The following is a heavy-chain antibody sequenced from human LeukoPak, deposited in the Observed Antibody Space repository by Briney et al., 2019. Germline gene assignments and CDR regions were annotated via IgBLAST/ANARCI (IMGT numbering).Heavy chain of an antibody. CDR1: GFTFSSYS. J-gene: IGHJ3*02. Sequence: GGSLRLSCAASGFTFSSYSMNWVRQAPGKGLEWVSSISSSSSYIYYADSVKGRLTISRDNAKNSLYLQMNSLRAEDTAVYYCARGFGELFAAFDIWGQGTMVTVSS. V-gene: IGHV3-21*01. D-gene: IGHD3-10*01. CDR2: ISSSSSYI. CDR3: ARGFGELFAAFDI.